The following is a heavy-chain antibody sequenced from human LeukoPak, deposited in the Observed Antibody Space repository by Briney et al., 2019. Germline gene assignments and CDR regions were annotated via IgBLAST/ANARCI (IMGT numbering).Heavy chain of an antibody. CDR2: INPSGGST. Sequence: ASVKVSCKASGYTFTSYYMHWVRQAPGQGLEWMGIINPSGGSTSYAQKFQGRVTMTRDMSTSTVYMELSSLRSEDTAVYYCARVSSLWFGELSPYYYYYYMDVWGKGTTVTVSS. D-gene: IGHD3-10*01. V-gene: IGHV1-46*01. CDR1: GYTFTSYY. J-gene: IGHJ6*03. CDR3: ARVSSLWFGELSPYYYYYYMDV.